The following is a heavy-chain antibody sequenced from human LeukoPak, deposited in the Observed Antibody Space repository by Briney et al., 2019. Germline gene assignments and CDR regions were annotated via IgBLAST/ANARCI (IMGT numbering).Heavy chain of an antibody. J-gene: IGHJ6*04. V-gene: IGHV3-23*01. D-gene: IGHD3-10*01. CDR1: GFTFSSYA. CDR2: ISGSGGST. Sequence: GGSLRLSCAASGFTFSSYAMNWVRQAPGKGLEWVSAISGSGGSTYYADSVKGRFTISRDNSKNTLYLQMNSLRAEDTAVYYCAKGGRGFGELVYYYYGMDVWGKGTTVTVSS. CDR3: AKGGRGFGELVYYYYGMDV.